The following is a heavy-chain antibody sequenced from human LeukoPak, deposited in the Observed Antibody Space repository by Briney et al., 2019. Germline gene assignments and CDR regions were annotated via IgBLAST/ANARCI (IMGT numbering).Heavy chain of an antibody. CDR3: ARDLGGGGFGNFDY. Sequence: ASVKVSCKASGYAFTGYYMHWVRQAPGQGLEWMGSINPNSGATNYAREFRARVTMTRDTSISTAYMELSRLRSDDTAMFYCARDLGGGGFGNFDYWGQGTLVTVSS. CDR2: INPNSGAT. D-gene: IGHD3-10*01. V-gene: IGHV1-2*02. CDR1: GYAFTGYY. J-gene: IGHJ4*02.